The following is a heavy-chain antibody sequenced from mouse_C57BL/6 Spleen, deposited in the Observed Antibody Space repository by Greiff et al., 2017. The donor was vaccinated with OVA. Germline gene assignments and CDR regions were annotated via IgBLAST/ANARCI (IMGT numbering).Heavy chain of an antibody. J-gene: IGHJ2*01. D-gene: IGHD1-1*01. CDR2: IDPSDSYT. CDR3: ARGGGSSPLDY. CDR1: GYTFTSYW. Sequence: QVQLQQPGAELVMPGASVKLSCKASGYTFTSYWMHWVKQRPGQGLEWIGEIDPSDSYTNYNQKFTGKSTLTVDKSSSTAYMQLSSLTSEDSAVYYSARGGGSSPLDYWGQGTTLTVSS. V-gene: IGHV1-69*01.